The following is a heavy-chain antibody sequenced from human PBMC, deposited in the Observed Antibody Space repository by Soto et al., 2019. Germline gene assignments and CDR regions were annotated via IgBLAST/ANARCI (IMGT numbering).Heavy chain of an antibody. CDR2: VFYSGST. D-gene: IGHD6-19*01. J-gene: IGHJ4*02. CDR1: GGSVSSDNYY. CDR3: ARERYSSGSYYYYFDY. V-gene: IGHV4-61*01. Sequence: SENLSLTCTVTGGSVSSDNYYRSWIRQPPGKELEWIGYVFYSGSTYYNPSLKSRVTISVDTSKNQFSLNLSSVTAADTAVYYCARERYSSGSYYYYFDYWGQGTLVTVSS.